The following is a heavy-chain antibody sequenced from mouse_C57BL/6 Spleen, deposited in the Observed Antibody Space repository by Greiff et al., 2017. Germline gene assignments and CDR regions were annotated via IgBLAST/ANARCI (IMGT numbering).Heavy chain of an antibody. Sequence: VQLQQSGPELVKPGASVKISCKASGYAFSSSWMNWVKQRPGKGLEWIGRIYPGDGDTNYNGQFKGKATLTADKSSSTAYMQLSSLTSEDSAVYFCASWEDGYDGNYYAMDYWGQGTSVTVSS. J-gene: IGHJ4*01. V-gene: IGHV1-82*01. CDR3: ASWEDGYDGNYYAMDY. CDR1: GYAFSSSW. D-gene: IGHD2-2*01. CDR2: IYPGDGDT.